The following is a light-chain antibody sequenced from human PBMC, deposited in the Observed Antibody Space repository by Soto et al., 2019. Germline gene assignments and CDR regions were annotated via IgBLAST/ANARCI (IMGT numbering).Light chain of an antibody. V-gene: IGKV1-5*03. CDR1: QSISSW. J-gene: IGKJ1*01. CDR3: QQYNSYSKT. Sequence: DIQMTQSPSTLSASVGDRVTIICGASQSISSWLAWYQQKPGKATKLLIYKASSLESGVPSRFSGSGSGTEFTLTISSLQPDDFATYYCQQYNSYSKTFGQGTKVDI. CDR2: KAS.